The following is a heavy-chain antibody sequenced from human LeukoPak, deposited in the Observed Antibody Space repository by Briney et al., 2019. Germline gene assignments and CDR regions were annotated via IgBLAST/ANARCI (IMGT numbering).Heavy chain of an antibody. V-gene: IGHV3-20*04. D-gene: IGHD3-10*01. CDR3: ARDLGSGSSDY. Sequence: GGSLRLSCAASGFTFDDYGMSWVRQAPGKGLEWDSGINWNGGSTGYADSVKGRFTISRDNAENSLYLQMNSLRAEDTALYYCARDLGSGSSDYWGQGTLVTVSS. CDR2: INWNGGST. J-gene: IGHJ4*02. CDR1: GFTFDDYG.